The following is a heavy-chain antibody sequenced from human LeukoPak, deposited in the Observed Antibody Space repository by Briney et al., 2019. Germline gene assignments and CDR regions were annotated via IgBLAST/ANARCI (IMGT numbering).Heavy chain of an antibody. CDR3: ARDLGGIAAAGTAFDI. D-gene: IGHD6-13*01. V-gene: IGHV3-21*04. CDR2: ISSNSSYI. Sequence: PGGSLRLSCVASGFTFSSLAMNWVRQAPGKGLEWVSSISSNSSYIQYADSVKGRFTTSRDNARNSLYLQMNSLRAEDTAVYYCARDLGGIAAAGTAFDIWGQGTMVTVSS. J-gene: IGHJ3*02. CDR1: GFTFSSLA.